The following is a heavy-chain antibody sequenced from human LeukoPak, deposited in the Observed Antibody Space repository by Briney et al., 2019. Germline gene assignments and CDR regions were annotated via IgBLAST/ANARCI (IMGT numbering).Heavy chain of an antibody. Sequence: SETLSLTCTVSGGSISSYYWSWIRQPPGKGLEWIGYIYTSGSTNYNPSLKSRVTMSVDTSKNQFSLNLSSVTAADTAVYYCARGVASTGIGWFDPWGQGTLVTVSS. CDR3: ARGVASTGIGWFDP. D-gene: IGHD6-13*01. CDR1: GGSISSYY. V-gene: IGHV4-4*09. CDR2: IYTSGST. J-gene: IGHJ5*02.